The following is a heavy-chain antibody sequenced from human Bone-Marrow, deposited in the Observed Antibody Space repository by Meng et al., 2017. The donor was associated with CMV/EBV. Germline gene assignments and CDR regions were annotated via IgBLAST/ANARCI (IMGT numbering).Heavy chain of an antibody. CDR2: VSYDGDIK. D-gene: IGHD6-6*01. CDR3: TRGARSLGPR. Sequence: GGSLRLSCAASGFTFSNYAMHWVRQAPGKGLEWVAVVSYDGDIKYYADSVKRRFTISRDDSKSIAYLQMNSLKTEDTAVYYCTRGARSLGPRWGQGTLVTVSS. CDR1: GFTFSNYA. V-gene: IGHV3-30-3*01. J-gene: IGHJ4*02.